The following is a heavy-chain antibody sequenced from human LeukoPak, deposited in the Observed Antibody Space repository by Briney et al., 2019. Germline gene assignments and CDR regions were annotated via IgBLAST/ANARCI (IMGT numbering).Heavy chain of an antibody. V-gene: IGHV3-11*01. D-gene: IGHD5-18*01. CDR3: ARDLRGYSYGGGFDP. CDR1: GGTISSYY. J-gene: IGHJ5*02. Sequence: LSLTCTVSGGTISSYYWSWIRQAPGKGLEWVSYISSSGSTIYYADSVKGRFTISRDNAKNSLYLQMNSLRAEDTAVYYCARDLRGYSYGGGFDPWGQGTLVTVSS. CDR2: ISSSGSTI.